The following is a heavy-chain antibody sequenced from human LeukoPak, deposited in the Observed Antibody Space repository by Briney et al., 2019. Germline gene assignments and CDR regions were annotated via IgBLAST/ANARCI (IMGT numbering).Heavy chain of an antibody. V-gene: IGHV1-2*02. Sequence: ASVKVSCKASGYTFTDYYMHWVRQAPGQGLEWMGWINLNSGGTNFAQRFQGRVTMTRDTSISTAYMDLSRLISGDTAVYYCARDAGYCTGGSCWYFDHWGQGTPVTVSS. CDR3: ARDAGYCTGGSCWYFDH. J-gene: IGHJ4*02. D-gene: IGHD2-15*01. CDR2: INLNSGGT. CDR1: GYTFTDYY.